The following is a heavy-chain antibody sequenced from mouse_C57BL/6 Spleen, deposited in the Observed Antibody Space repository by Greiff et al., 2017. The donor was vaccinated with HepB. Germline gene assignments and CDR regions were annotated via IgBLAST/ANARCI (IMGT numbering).Heavy chain of an antibody. V-gene: IGHV1-81*01. CDR3: ARRRMGYDRGYAMDY. J-gene: IGHJ4*01. CDR1: GYTFTSYG. D-gene: IGHD2-2*01. CDR2: IYPRSGNT. Sequence: VQLQQSGAELARPGASVKLSCKASGYTFTSYGISWVKQRTGQGLEWIGEIYPRSGNTYYNEKFKGKATLTADKSSSTAYMELRSLTSEDSAVYFCARRRMGYDRGYAMDYWGQGTSVTVSS.